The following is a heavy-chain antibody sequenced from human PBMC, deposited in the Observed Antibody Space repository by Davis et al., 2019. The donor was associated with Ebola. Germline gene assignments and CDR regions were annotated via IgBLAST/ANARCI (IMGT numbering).Heavy chain of an antibody. Sequence: GGSLRLSCAASGFTFSDYYMSWIRQAPGKGLEWVSYISSSSSYTNYADSVKGRFTISRDNAKNSLYLQMNSLRAEDTALYHCARERSVAVAGTGYAFDIWGQGTMVTVSS. V-gene: IGHV3-11*05. J-gene: IGHJ3*02. D-gene: IGHD6-19*01. CDR1: GFTFSDYY. CDR3: ARERSVAVAGTGYAFDI. CDR2: ISSSSSYT.